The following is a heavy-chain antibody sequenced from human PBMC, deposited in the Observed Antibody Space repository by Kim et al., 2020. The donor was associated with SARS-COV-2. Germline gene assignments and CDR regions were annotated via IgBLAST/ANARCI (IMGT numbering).Heavy chain of an antibody. Sequence: ASVKVSCKASGYTFTSYAMHWVRQAPGQRLEWMGWLNAGNGNTKYSQKFQGRVTITRDTSASTAYMELSSLRSEDTAVYYCSGDQGIYCSSTSCRYGMDVWGQGTTVPVSS. CDR1: GYTFTSYA. V-gene: IGHV1-3*01. D-gene: IGHD2-2*01. CDR2: LNAGNGNT. J-gene: IGHJ6*02. CDR3: SGDQGIYCSSTSCRYGMDV.